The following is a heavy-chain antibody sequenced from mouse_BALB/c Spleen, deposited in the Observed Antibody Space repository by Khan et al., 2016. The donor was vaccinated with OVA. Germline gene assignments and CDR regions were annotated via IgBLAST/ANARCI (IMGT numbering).Heavy chain of an antibody. J-gene: IGHJ2*01. CDR3: AIIYGSDFDY. V-gene: IGHV1-20*02. CDR1: GYSFTGYF. Sequence: EVQLQQSGPELVKPGASVKISCKASGYSFTGYFMHWVMQSHGKSLEWIGRINPHIGETFYNQKFKGKATLTVDESHSTDHMELSSLASEDSAVYFCAIIYGSDFDYWGQGTTLTVSS. D-gene: IGHD1-1*01. CDR2: INPHIGET.